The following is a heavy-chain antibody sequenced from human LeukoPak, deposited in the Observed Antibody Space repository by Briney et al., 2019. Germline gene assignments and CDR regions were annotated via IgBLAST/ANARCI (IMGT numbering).Heavy chain of an antibody. CDR1: GFTFSDYG. V-gene: IGHV3-30*03. Sequence: GGSLRLSCAASGFTFSDYGMHWVRQAPGKGLEWVAVISSDGSNKYYADSVKGRFTISRDNSKNTLYLQMNSLRAEDTAVYYCAATTVVWGQGTLVTVSS. J-gene: IGHJ4*02. CDR3: AATTVV. CDR2: ISSDGSNK. D-gene: IGHD4-23*01.